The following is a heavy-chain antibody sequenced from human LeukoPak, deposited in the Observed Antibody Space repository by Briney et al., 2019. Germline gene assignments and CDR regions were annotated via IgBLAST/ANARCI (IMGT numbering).Heavy chain of an antibody. CDR1: GFTFSNYA. Sequence: GGSLRLSCAASGFTFSNYAMSWVRQAPGKGLEWVSVISGSGGSTYYTDSVKGRFTISRDNAKNSLYLQMNSLRAEDTALYYCAKLGSGWYNYWGQGTLVTVSS. CDR3: AKLGSGWYNY. D-gene: IGHD6-19*01. J-gene: IGHJ4*02. V-gene: IGHV3-23*01. CDR2: ISGSGGST.